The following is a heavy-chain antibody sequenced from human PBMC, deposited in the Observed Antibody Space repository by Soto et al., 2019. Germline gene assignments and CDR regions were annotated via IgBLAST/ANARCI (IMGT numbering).Heavy chain of an antibody. D-gene: IGHD2-21*01. CDR1: GGSISTNNW. CDR2: IYHSGST. J-gene: IGHJ2*01. Sequence: QMQLQESGPGLVKPSGTLSLTCAVSGGSISTNNWWSWVRQPPGKGLEWIGEIYHSGSTNYNPSLESRVTISVDKSKNQFSLKLSSVTAAVTAVYYCAWGDGGNLHWYFNLWGRGTLVTVSS. V-gene: IGHV4-4*02. CDR3: AWGDGGNLHWYFNL.